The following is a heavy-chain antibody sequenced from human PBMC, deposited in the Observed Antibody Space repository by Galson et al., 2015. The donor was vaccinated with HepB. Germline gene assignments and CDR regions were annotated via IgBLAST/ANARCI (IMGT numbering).Heavy chain of an antibody. D-gene: IGHD3-3*01. CDR3: ARGEYYDFWSGYYTGSSMDV. J-gene: IGHJ6*02. Sequence: SLRLSCAASGFTFSSYDMHWVRQATGKGLEWVSAIGTAGDPYYPGSVKGRFTISRENAKNSLYLQMNSLRAGDTAVYYCARGEYYDFWSGYYTGSSMDVWGQGTTVTVSS. V-gene: IGHV3-13*05. CDR1: GFTFSSYD. CDR2: IGTAGDP.